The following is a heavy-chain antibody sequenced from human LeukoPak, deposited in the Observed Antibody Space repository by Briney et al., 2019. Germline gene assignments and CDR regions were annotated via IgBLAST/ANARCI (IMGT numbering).Heavy chain of an antibody. Sequence: GGSLRLSCAASGFAFSMYNMNWVRQAPGKGLEWLSYISCSGNTIYYADSVRGRFTISRDNAKNSLYLQMNSLRDEDTAVYYCARDNTVANDYWGQGTLVTVSS. CDR1: GFAFSMYN. CDR3: ARDNTVANDY. J-gene: IGHJ4*02. V-gene: IGHV3-48*02. CDR2: ISCSGNTI. D-gene: IGHD4-17*01.